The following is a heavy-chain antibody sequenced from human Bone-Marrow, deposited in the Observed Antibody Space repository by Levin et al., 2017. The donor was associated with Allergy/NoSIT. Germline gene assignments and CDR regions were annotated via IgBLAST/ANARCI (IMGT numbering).Heavy chain of an antibody. V-gene: IGHV3-7*01. CDR3: ARDRHLVPTDDPRFDC. CDR2: IKQDGSEK. CDR1: RFTFSNYW. Sequence: SCAASRFTFSNYWMTWVRQAPGRGLEWVATIKQDGSEKYYVDSVKGRFTISRDNAKNSLYLQMNSLRAEDTAVYYCARDRHLVPTDDPRFDCWGQGTLVTVSS. J-gene: IGHJ4*02. D-gene: IGHD3-3*02.